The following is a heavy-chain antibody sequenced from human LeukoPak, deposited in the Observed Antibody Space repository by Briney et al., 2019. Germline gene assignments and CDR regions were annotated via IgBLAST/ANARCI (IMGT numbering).Heavy chain of an antibody. D-gene: IGHD3-10*01. CDR1: GFTFSSYE. CDR2: ISSNGSTI. Sequence: PGGSLRLSCAASGFTFSSYEMNWVRQAPGKGLEWVSYISSNGSTIYYADSVKGRFTISRDNAKNSLYLQMNSLRAEDTAVYYCARDGTLWFGELSPYYGMDVWGQGTTVTVSS. CDR3: ARDGTLWFGELSPYYGMDV. V-gene: IGHV3-48*03. J-gene: IGHJ6*02.